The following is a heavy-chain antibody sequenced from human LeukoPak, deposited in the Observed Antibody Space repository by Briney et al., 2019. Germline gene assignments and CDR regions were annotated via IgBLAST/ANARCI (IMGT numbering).Heavy chain of an antibody. J-gene: IGHJ4*02. Sequence: AGGSLRLSCAASGFTFSSYAMSWVRQAPGKGLEWVSAISGSGGSTYYADSVKGRFTISRDNSKNTLYLQMNSLRAEDTAVYYCAKVVMEWLLRPGPTDYWGQGTLVTVSS. CDR2: ISGSGGST. V-gene: IGHV3-23*01. CDR3: AKVVMEWLLRPGPTDY. CDR1: GFTFSSYA. D-gene: IGHD5-12*01.